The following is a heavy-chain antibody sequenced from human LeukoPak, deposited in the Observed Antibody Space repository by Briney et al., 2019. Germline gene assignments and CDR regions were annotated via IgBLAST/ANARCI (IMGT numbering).Heavy chain of an antibody. J-gene: IGHJ6*02. D-gene: IGHD3-22*01. V-gene: IGHV1-46*01. CDR3: ARGGNYYDSSGYYYDPFSYYYGMDV. Sequence: ASVKVSCKASGYTFTSYYTHWVRQAPGQGLEWVGIINPSGGSTSYAQKFQGRVTMTRDTSTSTVYMELSSLRSEGTAVYYCARGGNYYDSSGYYYDPFSYYYGMDVWGQGTTVTVSS. CDR2: INPSGGST. CDR1: GYTFTSYY.